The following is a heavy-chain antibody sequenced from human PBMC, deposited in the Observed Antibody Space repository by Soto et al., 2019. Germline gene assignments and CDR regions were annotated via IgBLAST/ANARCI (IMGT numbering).Heavy chain of an antibody. CDR2: LYYGRSA. Sequence: PSETLSLTCAVSGDSISSYYCMWIRQPPGKGLESIGYLYYGRSANYNPSLKSRVTLSVDTSTNQCSLTLSSVTAADTAVYYCARPTRQWLGLRYYYGMDVWGQGTTVTVSS. V-gene: IGHV4-59*12. D-gene: IGHD6-19*01. J-gene: IGHJ6*02. CDR1: GDSISSYY. CDR3: ARPTRQWLGLRYYYGMDV.